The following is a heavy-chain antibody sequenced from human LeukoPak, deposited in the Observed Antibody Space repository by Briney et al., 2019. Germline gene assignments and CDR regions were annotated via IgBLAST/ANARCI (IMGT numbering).Heavy chain of an antibody. CDR3: ARSYSGSFLY. J-gene: IGHJ4*02. Sequence: PSETLSLTCAVYGGSFSDYFWNWIRQSPGKGLEWIGEINHGGITNYNPSLKSRVSLSVDTSKNQFSLKLTSVTAADTAVYYCARSYSGSFLYWGQGSLVTVSS. CDR2: INHGGIT. V-gene: IGHV4-34*01. D-gene: IGHD1-26*01. CDR1: GGSFSDYF.